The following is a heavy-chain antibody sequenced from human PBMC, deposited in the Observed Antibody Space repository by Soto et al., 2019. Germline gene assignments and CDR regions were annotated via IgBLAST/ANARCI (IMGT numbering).Heavy chain of an antibody. V-gene: IGHV4-4*02. D-gene: IGHD3-10*01. CDR1: GDSISSFNW. J-gene: IGHJ4*02. CDR2: IHHTGVT. CDR3: ARVYGSGSYYFDY. Sequence: SETLSLTCAVSGDSISSFNWWSWVRQSPGKGLEWIGEIHHTGVTNYNPSLKSRVTISVDKSKNQFSLKLSSVSAADTSMYYCARVYGSGSYYFDYWGQGTLVTVS.